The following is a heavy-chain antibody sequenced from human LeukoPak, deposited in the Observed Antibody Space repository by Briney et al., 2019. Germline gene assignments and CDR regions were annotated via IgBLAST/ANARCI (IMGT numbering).Heavy chain of an antibody. V-gene: IGHV3-48*04. J-gene: IGHJ5*02. CDR2: ISSSASSI. D-gene: IGHD4-23*01. CDR3: ARDVTYHGGDWFDP. Sequence: GSLRLSFAASEFTFSSYSLSWVRQAPGKGLEWVSYISSSASSIYYADPVKGRFTISRDNAKNSLYLQMNSLRAEDTAVYYCARDVTYHGGDWFDPWGQGTLVTVSS. CDR1: EFTFSSYS.